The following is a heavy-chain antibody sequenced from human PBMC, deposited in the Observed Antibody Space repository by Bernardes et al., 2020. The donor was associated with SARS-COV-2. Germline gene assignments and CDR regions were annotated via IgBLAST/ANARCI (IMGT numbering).Heavy chain of an antibody. CDR2: ISVGGSPT. CDR3: VRGGGQIY. CDR1: GFTFSNYP. D-gene: IGHD3-16*01. Sequence: GGSLTLSCAASGFTFSNYPMSWVRQAPGKGLEWVSGISVGGSPTYCADSVKGRFTISRDNSKNKVYQQMNSLRAEDTAVYYCVRGGGQIYWGQGTLVTVSS. V-gene: IGHV3-23*01. J-gene: IGHJ4*02.